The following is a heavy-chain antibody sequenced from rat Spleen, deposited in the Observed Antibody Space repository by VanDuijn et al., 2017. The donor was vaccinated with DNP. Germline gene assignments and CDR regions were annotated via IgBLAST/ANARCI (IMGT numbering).Heavy chain of an antibody. CDR1: GFTFSNYG. V-gene: IGHV5S13*01. CDR3: ARHPQTTGIPDY. Sequence: EVQLVESGGGLVQPGRSLKLSCAASGFTFSNYGMAWVRQAPTKGLEWVASISIGGGNIYYRDSVKGRFSISRDNAKNTQYLQMDSLRSEDTATYYCARHPQTTGIPDYWGQGVMVTVSS. CDR2: ISIGGGNI. J-gene: IGHJ2*01. D-gene: IGHD1-7*01.